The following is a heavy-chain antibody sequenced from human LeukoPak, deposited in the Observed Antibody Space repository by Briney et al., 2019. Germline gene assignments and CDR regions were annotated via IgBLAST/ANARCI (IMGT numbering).Heavy chain of an antibody. V-gene: IGHV3-11*04. J-gene: IGHJ4*02. CDR1: GFTFSDYY. CDR2: ISGSGTTI. CDR3: AGMTTVTKDYY. D-gene: IGHD4-17*01. Sequence: PGGSLRLSCAVSGFTFSDYYMSWIRQAPGKGLEWVSYISGSGTTIYYADSVKGRFTISRDNAKNSLYLQMSSLRAEDTAVYYCAGMTTVTKDYYWGQGTLVTVSS.